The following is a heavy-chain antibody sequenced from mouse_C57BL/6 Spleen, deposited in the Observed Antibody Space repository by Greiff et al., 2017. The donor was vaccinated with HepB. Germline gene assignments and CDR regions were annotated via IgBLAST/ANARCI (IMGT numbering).Heavy chain of an antibody. CDR2: ISSGGDYI. V-gene: IGHV5-9-1*02. CDR1: GFTFSSYA. CDR3: TRGGNHGGYFDY. J-gene: IGHJ2*01. Sequence: EVKVVESGAGLVKPGGSLKLSCAASGFTFSSYAMSWVRQTPEKRLEWVAYISSGGDYIYYADTVKGRFTISRNNARNTLDLQMSSLKSEDTAMYYCTRGGNHGGYFDYWGQGTTLTVSS.